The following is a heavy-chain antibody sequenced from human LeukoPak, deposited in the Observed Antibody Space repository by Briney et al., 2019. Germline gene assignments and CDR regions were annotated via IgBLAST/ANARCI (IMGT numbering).Heavy chain of an antibody. J-gene: IGHJ6*03. CDR3: ARISSSPTYVLYYYYYYMDV. D-gene: IGHD6-13*01. CDR1: GFTLSIYS. CDR2: ISSSNVYI. V-gene: IGHV3-21*01. Sequence: GGSLRLSCAASGFTLSIYSMHWVRQAPGKGLEWVSSISSSNVYIYHADSLQGRFTVSRDNAKNSLYLQMNSLRAEDTAVYYCARISSSPTYVLYYYYYYMDVWGKGTTVTISS.